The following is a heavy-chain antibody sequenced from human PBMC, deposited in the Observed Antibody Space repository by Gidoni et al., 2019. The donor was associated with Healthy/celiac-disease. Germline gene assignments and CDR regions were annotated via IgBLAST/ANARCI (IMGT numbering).Heavy chain of an antibody. CDR2: ISSSGSTI. CDR1: GFTFSSYE. D-gene: IGHD6-6*01. J-gene: IGHJ6*02. CDR3: ARDLFDSSYPSCGMDV. V-gene: IGHV3-48*03. Sequence: EVQLVESGGGLVPPGWSLRLSCAASGFTFSSYEMNWGRQAPGQALEWVSDISSSGSTIYYADSVKGRFTISRDNAKNSLYLKMNSLRAEDTAVYYCARDLFDSSYPSCGMDVWGQGTTVTVSS.